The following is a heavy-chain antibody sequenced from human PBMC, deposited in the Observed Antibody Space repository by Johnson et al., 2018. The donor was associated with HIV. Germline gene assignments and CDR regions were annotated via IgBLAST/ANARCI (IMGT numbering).Heavy chain of an antibody. V-gene: IGHV3-30*19. J-gene: IGHJ3*02. D-gene: IGHD6-13*01. Sequence: QVQLVESGGGLVQPGRSLRLSCAASGFTFSSYGMHWVRQAPGKGLEWVAVISYDGSNKYYADSVKGRFTISRDNSKNTLYLQMSSLRLEDPAVYYCAKDTQGSWFPNARDIWGQGTMVTVSS. CDR3: AKDTQGSWFPNARDI. CDR1: GFTFSSYG. CDR2: ISYDGSNK.